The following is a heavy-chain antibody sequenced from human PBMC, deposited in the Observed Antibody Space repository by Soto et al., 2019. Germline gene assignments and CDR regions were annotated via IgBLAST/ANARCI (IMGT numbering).Heavy chain of an antibody. CDR2: IIPIFGTA. J-gene: IGHJ4*02. V-gene: IGHV1-69*01. CDR1: GGTFSSYA. CDR3: ARSEGTGDSRPDYFDY. Sequence: QVQLVQSGAEVKKPGSSVKVSCKASGGTFSSYAISWVRQAPGQGLEWMGGIIPIFGTANYAQKFQGRVTITADESTSTAYRELSSLRSEDTAVYYCARSEGTGDSRPDYFDYWGQGTLVTVSS. D-gene: IGHD7-27*01.